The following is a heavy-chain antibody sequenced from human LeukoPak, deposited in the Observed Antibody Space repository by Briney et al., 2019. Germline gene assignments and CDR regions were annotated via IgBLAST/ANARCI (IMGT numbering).Heavy chain of an antibody. D-gene: IGHD4-17*01. CDR1: AGSINSAGFS. CDR3: GRGSPRYGVTY. Sequence: SETLSLTCTVSAGSINSAGFSWTWIRQPPGKGLEWIGYIFHSGNTYYSPSLKSRVTVSMDRSKNQFFLKLTSVTAADTAVYFCGRGSPRYGVTYWGQGTLVTVSS. J-gene: IGHJ4*02. CDR2: IFHSGNT. V-gene: IGHV4-30-2*01.